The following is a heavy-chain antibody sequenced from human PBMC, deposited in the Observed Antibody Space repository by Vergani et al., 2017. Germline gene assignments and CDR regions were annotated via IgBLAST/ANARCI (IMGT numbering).Heavy chain of an antibody. CDR1: EYSFGNYW. J-gene: IGHJ4*02. CDR2: IYPADTDT. D-gene: IGHD1-1*01. V-gene: IGHV5-51*01. CDR3: ARHTTYTDS. Sequence: EVELVQSGPEMRQPGASLQISCKGSEYSFGNYWIGWVRQMPGKGLEWMGIIYPADTDTRYSRSFQGQFTISADKSISIAFLQCDSLTASDTALYYCARHTTYTDSWGQGTMVTVSS.